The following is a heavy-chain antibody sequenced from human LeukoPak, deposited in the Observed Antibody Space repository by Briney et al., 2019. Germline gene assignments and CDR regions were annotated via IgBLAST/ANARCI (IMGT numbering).Heavy chain of an antibody. CDR2: IKQDGSEK. D-gene: IGHD3-9*01. J-gene: IGHJ4*02. Sequence: PGGSLRLSCAASGFSFSSYWMSWVRQAPGKGLEWVANIKQDGSEKYSVDSVKDRLTISRDNAKSSLYLQMNSLRAEDTAVYYCARVIFSYFDPFDCWGQGTLVTVSS. CDR1: GFSFSSYW. CDR3: ARVIFSYFDPFDC. V-gene: IGHV3-7*01.